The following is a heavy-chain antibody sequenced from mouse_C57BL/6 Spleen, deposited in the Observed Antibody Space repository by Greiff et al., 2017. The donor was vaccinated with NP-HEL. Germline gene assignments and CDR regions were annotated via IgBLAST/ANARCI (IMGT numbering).Heavy chain of an antibody. CDR1: GFTFSDYG. CDR2: ISSGSSTI. Sequence: EVQRVESGGGLVKPGGSLKLSCAASGFTFSDYGMHWVRQAPEKGLEWVAYISSGSSTIYYTDTVKGRFTISRDNAKNTLFLQMTSLRSEDTAMYYCARGFYYDGSPFAYWGQGTLVTVSS. CDR3: ARGFYYDGSPFAY. V-gene: IGHV5-17*01. D-gene: IGHD1-1*01. J-gene: IGHJ3*01.